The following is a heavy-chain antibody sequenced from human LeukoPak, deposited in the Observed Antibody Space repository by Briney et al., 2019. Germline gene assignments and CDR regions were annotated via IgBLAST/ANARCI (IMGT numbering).Heavy chain of an antibody. J-gene: IGHJ4*02. CDR1: GYTFTGHF. CDR2: IKPKSGAT. V-gene: IGHV1-2*02. Sequence: ASGKVSCKASGYTFTGHFMNRVRQAPEQGLEWMGGIKPKSGATAYARRFKDRVTMTRDTDINTAYLELSSLTSDDTAVYDCARDRGCGEISGAIHDYFDYWGQGTLITVSS. CDR3: ARDRGCGEISGAIHDYFDY. D-gene: IGHD3-3*01.